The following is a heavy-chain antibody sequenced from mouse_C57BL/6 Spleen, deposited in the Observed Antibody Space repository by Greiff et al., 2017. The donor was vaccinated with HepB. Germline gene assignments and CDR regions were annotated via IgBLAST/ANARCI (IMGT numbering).Heavy chain of an antibody. CDR3: ARSNAMDY. Sequence: VQLQQSGAELVKPGASVKLSCKASGYTFTSYWMQWVNQRPGQGLEWIGEIDPSDSYTNYNQKFKGKATLTVDTSSSTAYMQLSSLTSEDSAVYYCARSNAMDYWGQGTSVTVSS. CDR2: IDPSDSYT. V-gene: IGHV1-50*01. CDR1: GYTFTSYW. J-gene: IGHJ4*01.